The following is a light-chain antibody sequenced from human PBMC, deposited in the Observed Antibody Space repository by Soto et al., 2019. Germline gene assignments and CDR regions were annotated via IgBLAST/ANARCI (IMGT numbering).Light chain of an antibody. CDR3: QQYSSSRT. V-gene: IGKV3-20*01. J-gene: IGKJ1*01. CDR1: QSISVTY. Sequence: EIVMTQSPATLSVSPGERATLSCRASQSISVTYLAWYQQKPGQAPRLLIYTTSIRATGIPDRFSGSGSGTDFTLTISRLEPEDFAVYYCQQYSSSRTFGQGTKV. CDR2: TTS.